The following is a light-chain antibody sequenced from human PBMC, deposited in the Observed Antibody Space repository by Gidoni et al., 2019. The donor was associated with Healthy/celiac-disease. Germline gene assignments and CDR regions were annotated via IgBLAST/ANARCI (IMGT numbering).Light chain of an antibody. CDR1: QCVSSN. Sequence: SPATLSVSPGDRATLSCRASQCVSSNLAWYQQKPGQAPKLLIYGASTRATGIPARFSGSGSGTEFTLTISSLQSEDFAVYYCQQYNNWPPITFGQGTRLEIK. CDR2: GAS. V-gene: IGKV3-15*01. CDR3: QQYNNWPPIT. J-gene: IGKJ5*01.